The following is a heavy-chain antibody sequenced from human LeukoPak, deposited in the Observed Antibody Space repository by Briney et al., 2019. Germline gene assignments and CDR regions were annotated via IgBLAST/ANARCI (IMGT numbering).Heavy chain of an antibody. CDR2: ISYDGSNK. V-gene: IGHV3-30-3*01. D-gene: IGHD2-21*01. J-gene: IGHJ6*02. Sequence: GGSLRLSCAASGFTFSSYAMHWVRQAPGKGLEWVAVISYDGSNKYYADSVKGRLTISRDNSKNTLYLQMNSLRAEDTAVYYCARYSKGYYYGMDVWGQGTTVTVSS. CDR3: ARYSKGYYYGMDV. CDR1: GFTFSSYA.